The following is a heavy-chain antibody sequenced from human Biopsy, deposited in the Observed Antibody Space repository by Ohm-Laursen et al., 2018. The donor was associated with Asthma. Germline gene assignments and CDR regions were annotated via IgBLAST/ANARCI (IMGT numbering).Heavy chain of an antibody. J-gene: IGHJ4*02. D-gene: IGHD5-12*01. Sequence: SLRLSCSASGFTFSDYYMSWIRQAPGKGLEWVSYISTGGTTINYADSVKGRSTISRDNAKNSLYLQLNSLRAGDTAVYYCARARSGNYFDYWGQGTLVTVSS. CDR2: ISTGGTTI. V-gene: IGHV3-11*01. CDR1: GFTFSDYY. CDR3: ARARSGNYFDY.